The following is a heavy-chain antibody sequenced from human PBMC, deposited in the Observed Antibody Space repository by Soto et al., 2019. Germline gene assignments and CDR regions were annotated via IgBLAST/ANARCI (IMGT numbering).Heavy chain of an antibody. CDR1: GYTFGSYG. J-gene: IGHJ5*02. D-gene: IGHD6-6*01. CDR2: ISAYNGNT. Sequence: QVQLVQSGAEVKKPGASVKVSCKASGYTFGSYGMTWVRQAPGQGLEWMGWISAYNGNTDYAQKFQGRVTLTTDTSTDTAYMELRSLRSDDTAVYYCARDRVLVPGGFDPWGQGTLVTVSS. V-gene: IGHV1-18*01. CDR3: ARDRVLVPGGFDP.